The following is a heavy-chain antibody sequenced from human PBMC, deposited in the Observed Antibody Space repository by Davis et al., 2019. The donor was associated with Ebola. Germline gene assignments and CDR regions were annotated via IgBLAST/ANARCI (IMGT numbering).Heavy chain of an antibody. J-gene: IGHJ6*02. CDR3: ARGGVRVRYYYYGMDV. V-gene: IGHV4-34*01. D-gene: IGHD3-10*01. Sequence: SETLSLTCAVYGGSFSGYYWSWIRQPPGKVLDWIGEINHSGSTNYNPSLKSRVTISVDTSKNQFSLKLSSVTAADTAVYYCARGGVRVRYYYYGMDVWGQGTTVTVSS. CDR2: INHSGST. CDR1: GGSFSGYY.